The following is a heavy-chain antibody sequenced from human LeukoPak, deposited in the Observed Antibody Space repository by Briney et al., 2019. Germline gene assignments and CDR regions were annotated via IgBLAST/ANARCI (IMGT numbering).Heavy chain of an antibody. D-gene: IGHD6-19*01. CDR2: ISYDGSNK. CDR1: GFTVSSNY. CDR3: AKDLGGIAVAGS. J-gene: IGHJ5*02. V-gene: IGHV3-30*18. Sequence: PGGSLRLSCAASGFTVSSNYMSWVRQAPGKGLEWVAVISYDGSNKYYADSVKGRFTISRDNSKNTLYLQMNSLRAEDTAVYYCAKDLGGIAVAGSWGQETLVTVSS.